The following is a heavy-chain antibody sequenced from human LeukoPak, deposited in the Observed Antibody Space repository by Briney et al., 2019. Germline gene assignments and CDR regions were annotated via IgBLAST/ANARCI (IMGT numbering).Heavy chain of an antibody. Sequence: PSETLSLTCTVSSGSINSGSSFWGWVRQPPGKGLEWIGYIYPSGTTYYEPSLKSRVTISVDTSNNQFSLSLDSVTAADTAVYFCSKDSHDWGQGTLVIVSS. V-gene: IGHV4-30-4*08. CDR2: IYPSGTT. J-gene: IGHJ4*02. D-gene: IGHD2-21*01. CDR3: SKDSHD. CDR1: SGSINSGSSF.